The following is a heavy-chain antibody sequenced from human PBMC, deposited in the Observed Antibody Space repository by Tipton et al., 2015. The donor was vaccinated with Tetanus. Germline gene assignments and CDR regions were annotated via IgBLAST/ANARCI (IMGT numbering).Heavy chain of an antibody. D-gene: IGHD3-10*01. CDR2: VCQSVNS. CDR3: SASAPTLFPLVS. J-gene: IGHJ5*01. V-gene: IGHV4-30-2*01. Sequence: TLSLTCTVSGGSVNDGRFYWTWIRQPPGKGLELIGHVCQSVNSFFNPSLGKRVTPSLNTSRRQVSLRLSSVTAADAAVSSGSASAPTLFPLVSW. CDR1: GGSVNDGRFY.